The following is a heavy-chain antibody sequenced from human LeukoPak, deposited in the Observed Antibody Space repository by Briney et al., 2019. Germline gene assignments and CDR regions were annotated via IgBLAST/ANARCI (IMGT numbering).Heavy chain of an antibody. J-gene: IGHJ6*03. V-gene: IGHV4-34*01. CDR1: GGSFTDYL. CDR2: INHSGST. D-gene: IGHD3-9*01. Sequence: SETLSLTCTVSGGSFTDYLWGWIRQPPGKGLEWIGEINHSGSTNYNPSLKSRVTISVDTSKNQFSLKLSSVTAADTAVYYCARDGDFDWLSPGGYYYMDVWGKGTTVTVSS. CDR3: ARDGDFDWLSPGGYYYMDV.